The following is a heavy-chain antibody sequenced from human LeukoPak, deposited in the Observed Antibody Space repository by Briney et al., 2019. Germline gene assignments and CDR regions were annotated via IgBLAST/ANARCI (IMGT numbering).Heavy chain of an antibody. V-gene: IGHV3-23*01. CDR2: ISGSGGRT. Sequence: PGGSLRLSRAASGFTFSSSDMTWVRQAPRKGLEWVSLISGSGGRTYYADSVKGRFTISRDNSKNTLYLQMNSLRAEDTAVYYCAKSRAIDHWGQGTLVTVSS. CDR3: AKSRAIDH. D-gene: IGHD3-10*01. CDR1: GFTFSSSD. J-gene: IGHJ4*02.